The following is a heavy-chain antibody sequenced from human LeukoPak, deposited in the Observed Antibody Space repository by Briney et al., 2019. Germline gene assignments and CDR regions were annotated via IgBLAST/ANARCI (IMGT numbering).Heavy chain of an antibody. CDR3: ARDGEYSSSYYYYYYYMDV. CDR1: GFTFSSYG. CDR2: ISYDGSNK. D-gene: IGHD6-6*01. V-gene: IGHV3-30*03. Sequence: GRSLRLSCAASGFTFSSYGMHWVRQAPGKGLEWVAVISYDGSNKYYADSVKGRFTISRDNSKNTLYLQMNSLRAEDAAVYYCARDGEYSSSYYYYYYYMDVWGKGTTVTVSS. J-gene: IGHJ6*03.